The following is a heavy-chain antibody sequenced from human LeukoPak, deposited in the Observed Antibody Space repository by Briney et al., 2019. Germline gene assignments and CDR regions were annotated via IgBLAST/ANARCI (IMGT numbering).Heavy chain of an antibody. CDR3: ARNNWFDP. Sequence: GGSLRLSCAASGFTFSSYEMNWVRQAPGKGLEWVSYISSSGSTIYYADSVKGRFTISRDNAKSSLYLQMNGLRAEDTALYYCARNNWFDPWGQGTLVTVSS. J-gene: IGHJ5*02. CDR1: GFTFSSYE. V-gene: IGHV3-48*03. CDR2: ISSSGSTI.